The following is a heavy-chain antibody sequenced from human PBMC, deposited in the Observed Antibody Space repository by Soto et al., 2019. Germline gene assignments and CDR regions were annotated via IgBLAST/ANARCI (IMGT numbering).Heavy chain of an antibody. CDR2: IIPIFGTA. V-gene: IGHV1-69*13. D-gene: IGHD2-15*01. J-gene: IGHJ6*02. Sequence: ASVKVSCKASGGTFSSYAISWVRQAPGQGLEWMGGIIPIFGTANYAQKFQGRVTITADESTSTAYMELSSLRSEDTAVYYCAGRSSLNCSGGSCYSIGSSYYGMDVWGQGTTVTVSS. CDR1: GGTFSSYA. CDR3: AGRSSLNCSGGSCYSIGSSYYGMDV.